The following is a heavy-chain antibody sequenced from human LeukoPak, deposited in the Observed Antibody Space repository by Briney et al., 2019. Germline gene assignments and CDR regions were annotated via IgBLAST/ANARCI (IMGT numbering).Heavy chain of an antibody. CDR3: ARVRYSSGWYPIYNWFDP. J-gene: IGHJ5*02. V-gene: IGHV4-39*07. Sequence: SETLSLTCTVSGGSISSSSYYWGWIRQPPGKGLEWIGSIYYSGSTYYNPSLKSRVTISVDTSKNQFSLKLSSVTAADTAVYYCARVRYSSGWYPIYNWFDPWGQGTLVTVSS. CDR1: GGSISSSSYY. D-gene: IGHD6-19*01. CDR2: IYYSGST.